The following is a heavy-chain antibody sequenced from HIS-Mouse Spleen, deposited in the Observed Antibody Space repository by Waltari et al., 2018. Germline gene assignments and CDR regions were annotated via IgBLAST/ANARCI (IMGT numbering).Heavy chain of an antibody. J-gene: IGHJ1*01. CDR1: GFTFSSYA. D-gene: IGHD3-3*01. Sequence: EVQLVESGGGLVQPGGSLRLSCAASGFTFSSYAMHWVRQAPGKGLEYVSAISSNGGSTYYANSVKGRFTISRDNSKNTLYLQMGSLRAEDMAVYYCARGTRFLESRAEYFQHWGQGTLVTVSS. V-gene: IGHV3-64*01. CDR3: ARGTRFLESRAEYFQH. CDR2: ISSNGGST.